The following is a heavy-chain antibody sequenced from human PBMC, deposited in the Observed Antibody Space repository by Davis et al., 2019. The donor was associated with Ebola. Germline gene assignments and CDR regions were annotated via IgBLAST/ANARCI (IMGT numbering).Heavy chain of an antibody. V-gene: IGHV1-69*13. J-gene: IGHJ6*02. D-gene: IGHD2-15*01. CDR3: ARSLSRYCSGGSCYSNYYYGMDV. CDR1: GGTFSSYA. CDR2: IIPIFGTA. Sequence: SVKVSCKASGGTFSSYAISWVRQAPGQGLEWMGGIIPIFGTANYAQKFQGRVTITADESTSTAYMELSSLRSEDTAVYYCARSLSRYCSGGSCYSNYYYGMDVWGQGTTVTVSS.